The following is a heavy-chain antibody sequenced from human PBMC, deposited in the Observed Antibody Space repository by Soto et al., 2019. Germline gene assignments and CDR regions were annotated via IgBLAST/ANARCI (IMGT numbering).Heavy chain of an antibody. CDR2: IWYDGSNK. D-gene: IGHD2-2*01. V-gene: IGHV3-33*01. J-gene: IGHJ6*02. CDR1: GFTFSSYG. Sequence: QVQLVESGGGVVQPGRSLRLSCAASGFTFSSYGMHWVRQAPGKGLEWVAVIWYDGSNKYYADSVKGRFTISRDNSKNTLYLKMNSLRAEDTAVYYCARGVGQLHYGMDVWGQGTTVTVSS. CDR3: ARGVGQLHYGMDV.